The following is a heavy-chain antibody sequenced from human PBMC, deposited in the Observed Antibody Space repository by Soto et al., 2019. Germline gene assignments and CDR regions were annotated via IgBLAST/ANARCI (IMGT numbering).Heavy chain of an antibody. Sequence: ASVKVSCKASGGTFSSYAISWVRHAPGQGLERMGRIIPFIGTANCAQKFQGRVTITADESTSTAYMELTSLRSEDTAVYYCARVVMTTVPASYYYGMDVWGQGTTVTVSS. V-gene: IGHV1-69*11. CDR1: GGTFSSYA. D-gene: IGHD4-4*01. CDR2: IIPFIGTA. J-gene: IGHJ6*02. CDR3: ARVVMTTVPASYYYGMDV.